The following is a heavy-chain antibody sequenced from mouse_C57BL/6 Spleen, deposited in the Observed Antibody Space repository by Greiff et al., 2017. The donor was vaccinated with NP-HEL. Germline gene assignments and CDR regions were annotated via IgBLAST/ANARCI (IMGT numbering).Heavy chain of an antibody. D-gene: IGHD2-5*01. CDR1: GFSLTSSG. CDR2: IWSGGST. J-gene: IGHJ4*01. CDR3: ARASYSNYEGDY. V-gene: IGHV2-2*01. Sequence: VKLVGSGPGLVQPSQSLSITCTVSGFSLTSSGVHLVCQSPGKGLGWLGVIWSGGSTDYNAAFISRLSISKDNSKSQVFFKMNSLQADDTAIYYCARASYSNYEGDYWGQGTSVTVSS.